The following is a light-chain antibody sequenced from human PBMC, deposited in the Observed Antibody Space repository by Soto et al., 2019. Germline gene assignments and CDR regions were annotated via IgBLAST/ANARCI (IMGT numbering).Light chain of an antibody. CDR3: QELNSYPRT. CDR2: GAS. Sequence: IQLTQSPSFLSASIGDRVTITCRASQGISTYLAWYQRKPGKAPKNLIYGASTLQSGVPSRFSGGGSGTEFTLTISSLQPEDFATYYCQELNSYPRTFGQGTKVEVK. V-gene: IGKV1-9*01. J-gene: IGKJ1*01. CDR1: QGISTY.